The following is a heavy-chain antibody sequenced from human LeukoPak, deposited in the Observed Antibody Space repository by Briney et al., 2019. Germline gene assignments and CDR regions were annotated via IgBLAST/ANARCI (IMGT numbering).Heavy chain of an antibody. V-gene: IGHV3-21*01. CDR3: ARISTSSPVGY. J-gene: IGHJ4*02. Sequence: SGGSLRLSCAASEFTFSSYSMNWVRQAPGKGLEWVSSISSGSSYIYYADSVKGRFTISRDNAKNSLYLQMNSLRAEDTAVYYCARISTSSPVGYWGQGTLVTVSS. D-gene: IGHD2-2*01. CDR2: ISSGSSYI. CDR1: EFTFSSYS.